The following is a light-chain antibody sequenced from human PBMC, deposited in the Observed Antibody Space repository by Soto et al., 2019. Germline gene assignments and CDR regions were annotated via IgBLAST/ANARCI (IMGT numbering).Light chain of an antibody. V-gene: IGKV3-15*01. Sequence: EIVMKQSPATLSVSPGYRATLSCRASQSVSSSLAWYQQIPGQAPRLLIYDASTRATGIPARFGGSGSGTEFTLTISSRQSEDFAVYYCQQYNNWPPLTFGGGTKVELK. J-gene: IGKJ4*01. CDR1: QSVSSS. CDR3: QQYNNWPPLT. CDR2: DAS.